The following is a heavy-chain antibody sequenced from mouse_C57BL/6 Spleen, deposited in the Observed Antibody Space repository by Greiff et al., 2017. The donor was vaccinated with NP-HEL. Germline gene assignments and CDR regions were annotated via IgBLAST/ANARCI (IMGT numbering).Heavy chain of an antibody. CDR2: ISSGSSTI. J-gene: IGHJ4*01. CDR1: GFTFSDYG. CDR3: ARPGYDYGYYAMDY. Sequence: EVQGVESGGGLVKPGGSLKLSCAASGFTFSDYGMHWVRQAPEKGLEWVAYISSGSSTIYYADTVKGRFTISRDNAKNTLFLQMTSLRSEDTAMYYCARPGYDYGYYAMDYWGQGTSVTVSS. V-gene: IGHV5-17*01. D-gene: IGHD2-4*01.